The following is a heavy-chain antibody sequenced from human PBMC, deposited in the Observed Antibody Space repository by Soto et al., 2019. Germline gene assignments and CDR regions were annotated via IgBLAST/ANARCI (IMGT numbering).Heavy chain of an antibody. CDR2: ISAYNGNT. J-gene: IGHJ5*02. CDR3: ARDTYDSSGYYWFDP. D-gene: IGHD3-22*01. CDR1: GYTFTSYG. Sequence: GASVKVSCKASGYTFTSYGISWVRQAPGQGLEWMGWISAYNGNTNYVQKLQCRVTMTTDTSTSTAYMELRSLRSDDTAVYYCARDTYDSSGYYWFDPWGQGTLVTVSS. V-gene: IGHV1-18*01.